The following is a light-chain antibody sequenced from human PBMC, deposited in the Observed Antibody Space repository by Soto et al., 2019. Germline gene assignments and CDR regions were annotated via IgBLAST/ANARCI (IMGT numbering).Light chain of an antibody. Sequence: QSVLTQAPSASDTPGQSVTISCSGGSSNIGRNTVNWYQQLPGTAPKLLIYRNNRRPSGVPDRFSGSKSGTSASLAISGLQSEDEADYYCAAWDDSLTDYVFGTGTKVTVL. J-gene: IGLJ1*01. CDR1: SSNIGRNT. CDR2: RNN. CDR3: AAWDDSLTDYV. V-gene: IGLV1-44*01.